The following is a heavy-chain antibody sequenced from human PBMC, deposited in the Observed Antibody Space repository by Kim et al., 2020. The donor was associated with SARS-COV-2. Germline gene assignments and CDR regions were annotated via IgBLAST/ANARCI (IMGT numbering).Heavy chain of an antibody. CDR2: IYYTVST. CDR1: GGSISSSSYY. J-gene: IGHJ4*02. CDR3: ARHDRQWLEVSPHHFDY. V-gene: IGHV4-39*01. Sequence: SETLSLTCTVSGGSISSSSYYWGWIRQPPGKGLEWIGSIYYTVSTYYNPSLKSRVTISVDTSKNQFSLKLSSVTAADTAVYYCARHDRQWLEVSPHHFDYWGQGTLVTVSS. D-gene: IGHD2-8*01.